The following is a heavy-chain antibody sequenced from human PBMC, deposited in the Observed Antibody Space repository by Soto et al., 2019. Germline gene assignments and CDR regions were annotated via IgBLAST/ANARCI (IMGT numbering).Heavy chain of an antibody. V-gene: IGHV1-2*04. CDR2: INPNSGGT. D-gene: IGHD6-19*01. J-gene: IGHJ3*02. CDR1: GYTFTGYY. CDR3: ARLYSSVPLDAFDI. Sequence: QVPLVQSGAEVKKPGASVKVSCKASGYTFTGYYMHWVRQAPGQGLEWMGWINPNSGGTNYAQKFQGWVTMTRDTSISTAYMELSRLRSDDTAVYYCARLYSSVPLDAFDIWGQGTMVTVSS.